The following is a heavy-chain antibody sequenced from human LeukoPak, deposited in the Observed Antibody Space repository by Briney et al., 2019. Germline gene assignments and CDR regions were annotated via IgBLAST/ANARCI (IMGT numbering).Heavy chain of an antibody. Sequence: PSETLSLTCAVYAGSLSGYYWTWIRQPPGKGLQWIGEINHSGSTNYNPSLKSRVTISVDTSKSQFSLKLSSVTAADTAVYYCARTIAVAGTLYYYCGMDVWGKGTTVTVSS. J-gene: IGHJ6*04. CDR1: AGSLSGYY. V-gene: IGHV4-34*01. D-gene: IGHD6-19*01. CDR3: ARTIAVAGTLYYYCGMDV. CDR2: INHSGST.